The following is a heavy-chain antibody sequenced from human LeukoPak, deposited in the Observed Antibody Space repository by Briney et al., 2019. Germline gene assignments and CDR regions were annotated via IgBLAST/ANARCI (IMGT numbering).Heavy chain of an antibody. CDR2: IDPNTGGT. CDR1: GYTFCGYF. J-gene: IGHJ4*02. CDR3: ARVHATGYFSLDLGY. D-gene: IGHD3-9*01. Sequence: ASVKVSCKASGYTFCGYFMHWVRQAPGQGLDWMGWIDPNTGGTKYAQKFQGRVTMTRDTSIGTAYMELSTVTSDDTAVYFCARVHATGYFSLDLGYWGQGTLVTVSS. V-gene: IGHV1-2*02.